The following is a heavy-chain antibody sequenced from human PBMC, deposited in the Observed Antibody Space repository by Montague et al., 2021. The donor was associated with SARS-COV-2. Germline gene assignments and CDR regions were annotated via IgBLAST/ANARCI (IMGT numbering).Heavy chain of an antibody. D-gene: IGHD2-15*01. CDR2: PLLGTKWYN. J-gene: IGHJ4*02. CDR1: GDSVVRIRRR. V-gene: IGHV6-1*01. CDR3: SRGYCGGGSCYGFDY. Sequence: CAISGDSVVRIRRRSEEHTPELQSRFELVGRPLLGTKWYNDYAVSVEGRITINPDTSKNQFSLQLKSVTPEDTAVYYCSRGYCGGGSCYGFDYWGQGTLVTVYS.